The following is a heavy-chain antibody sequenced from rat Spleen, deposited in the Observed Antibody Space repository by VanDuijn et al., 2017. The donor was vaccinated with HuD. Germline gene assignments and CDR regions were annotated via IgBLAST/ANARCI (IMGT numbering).Heavy chain of an antibody. CDR3: ARHGYTTDYYYGLWFAY. CDR2: ISTGGGNT. D-gene: IGHD1-6*01. Sequence: EVQLVESGGGLVQPGRSLKLSCAASGFTFSNYDMAWVRQAPTKGLEWIASISTGGGNTYYRDSVKGRFTISRDNAKNTQYLQMDSLRSEDTATYYCARHGYTTDYYYGLWFAYWGQGTLVTVSS. V-gene: IGHV5S13*01. CDR1: GFTFSNYD. J-gene: IGHJ3*01.